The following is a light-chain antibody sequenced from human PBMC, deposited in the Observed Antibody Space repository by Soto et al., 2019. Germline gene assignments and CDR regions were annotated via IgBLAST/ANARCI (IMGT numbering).Light chain of an antibody. V-gene: IGKV1-39*01. Sequence: DIQMTQSPSSLSASLGDRVTITCRASQSISNYLNWYQQKLGKAPKLLIYAASSLQSGVPSRFSGSGSGTDFTLTISSLQPEDFATYYCQQSYSTPLTFGGGTKVEI. J-gene: IGKJ4*01. CDR2: AAS. CDR3: QQSYSTPLT. CDR1: QSISNY.